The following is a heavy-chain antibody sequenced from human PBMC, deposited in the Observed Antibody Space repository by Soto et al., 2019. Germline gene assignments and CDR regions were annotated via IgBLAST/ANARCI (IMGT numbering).Heavy chain of an antibody. D-gene: IGHD2-21*01. CDR1: GFTFRDYG. J-gene: IGHJ4*02. CDR3: AKEVFADSKPFDY. Sequence: EEQLLESGGGLVQPGGSLRLSCAVSGFTFRDYGMSWVRQAPGQGLEWVSAISGRGHRTYYADSVKGRFTISRDNSKNTLYLQMNTLRAEDTATSYCAKEVFADSKPFDYWGQGTLVTVSS. V-gene: IGHV3-23*01. CDR2: ISGRGHRT.